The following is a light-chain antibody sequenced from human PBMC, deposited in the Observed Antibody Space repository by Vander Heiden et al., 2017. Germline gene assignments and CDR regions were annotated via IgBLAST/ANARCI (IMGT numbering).Light chain of an antibody. CDR3: QHYGRSGVT. V-gene: IGKV3-20*01. Sequence: EMVLTQSPGTLSLSPGERATLSCRASQSVSSSYLAWYQQKPGQAPRLLIYDASSRATGIPDRFSGSGSGTDFTLTISRLEPEDFAVYYCQHYGRSGVTFGGGTKVEIK. CDR2: DAS. J-gene: IGKJ4*01. CDR1: QSVSSSY.